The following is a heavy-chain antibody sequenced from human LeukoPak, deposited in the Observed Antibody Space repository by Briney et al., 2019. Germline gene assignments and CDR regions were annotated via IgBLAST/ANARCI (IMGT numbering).Heavy chain of an antibody. D-gene: IGHD2-15*01. CDR1: GYTFTGYY. CDR2: INPHSGGT. V-gene: IGHV1-2*02. J-gene: IGHJ4*02. Sequence: ASVKVSCKASGYTFTGYYMHWVRQAPGQGLEWMGWINPHSGGTNYAQKFQGRVTLTRDTPISAAYMDLNRLRSDDAALYYCARKPILVVVAAFDYWGQGTLVTVSS. CDR3: ARKPILVVVAAFDY.